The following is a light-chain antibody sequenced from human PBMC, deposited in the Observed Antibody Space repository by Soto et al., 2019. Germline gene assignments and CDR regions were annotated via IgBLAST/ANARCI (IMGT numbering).Light chain of an antibody. CDR3: REFNAVPN. V-gene: IGKV1-27*01. Sequence: DIQMTQSPSSLSASVGDRVTITCRASQAISNYLAWYQQKPGKVPTLLIYAASTLQSGVPSRFSRRESETGFTLSISSVQPECAATSYCREFNAVPNFDGGTKVEI. CDR1: QAISNY. J-gene: IGKJ4*01. CDR2: AAS.